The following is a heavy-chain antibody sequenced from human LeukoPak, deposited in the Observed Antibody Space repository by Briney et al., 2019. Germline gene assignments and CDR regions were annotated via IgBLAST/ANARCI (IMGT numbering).Heavy chain of an antibody. Sequence: PGGSLRLSCAASGITFSSYWMTWVRQAPGKGLEWVSGISGSSDTTYYADAVKGRFTISRDNSKNTLYLHMSSLRAEDTAVYYCAKSGTFFLYYFDYWGQGTLVTVSS. CDR2: ISGSSDTT. CDR3: AKSGTFFLYYFDY. CDR1: GITFSSYW. D-gene: IGHD1-26*01. V-gene: IGHV3-23*01. J-gene: IGHJ4*02.